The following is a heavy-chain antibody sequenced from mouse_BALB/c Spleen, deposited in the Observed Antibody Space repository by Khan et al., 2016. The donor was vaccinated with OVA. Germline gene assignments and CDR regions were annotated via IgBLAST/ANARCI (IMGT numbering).Heavy chain of an antibody. J-gene: IGHJ3*01. CDR1: GYTFTSYT. D-gene: IGHD2-14*01. V-gene: IGHV1-4*01. CDR3: AREGAYYRSDGWFAY. CDR2: INPSSDYT. Sequence: QVQLKQSGAELARPGASVKMSCKASGYTFTSYTMHWVKQRPGQGQEWIGYINPSSDYTNYNQKFKDKATLTADKSSSTAYMQLSSLTSEDSAVYYCAREGAYYRSDGWFAYWGQGTLVTVSA.